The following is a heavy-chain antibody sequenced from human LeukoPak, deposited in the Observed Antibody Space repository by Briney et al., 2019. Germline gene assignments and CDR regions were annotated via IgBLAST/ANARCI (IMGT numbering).Heavy chain of an antibody. J-gene: IGHJ3*02. Sequence: PGGSLRLSCAASGFTFSSYSMNWVRQAPGKGLEWVSSISSSSSYIYYADSVKGRFTISRDNAKNSLYLQMNSLRAEDTAVYYCARGQFPGYSGYEVRMAFDIWGQGTMVTVSS. CDR2: ISSSSSYI. V-gene: IGHV3-21*01. CDR1: GFTFSSYS. CDR3: ARGQFPGYSGYEVRMAFDI. D-gene: IGHD5-12*01.